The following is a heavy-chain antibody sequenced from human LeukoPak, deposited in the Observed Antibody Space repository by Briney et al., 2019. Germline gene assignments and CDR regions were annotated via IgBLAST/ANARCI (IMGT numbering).Heavy chain of an antibody. Sequence: SETLSLTCTVSGGSISSYYWSWIRQPPGKGLEWIGYIYYSGSTNYNPSLKSRVTISVDTSKNQFSLKLSSVTAADTAVYYCARSTPYIVATYVNWFDPWGQGTLVTVSS. J-gene: IGHJ5*02. CDR1: GGSISSYY. V-gene: IGHV4-59*08. CDR2: IYYSGST. D-gene: IGHD5-12*01. CDR3: ARSTPYIVATYVNWFDP.